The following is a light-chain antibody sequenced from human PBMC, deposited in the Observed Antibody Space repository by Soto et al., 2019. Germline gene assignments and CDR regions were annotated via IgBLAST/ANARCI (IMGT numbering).Light chain of an antibody. CDR1: RSDIGASKY. CDR3: CSYTSSNTVV. V-gene: IGLV2-14*03. J-gene: IGLJ3*02. CDR2: DVN. Sequence: QSVLTQPASVSGSPGQSITISCTGTRSDIGASKYVGWYQQHPGQAPKLMTYDVNNRPSGVSDRFSGSKSGNTASLTIAGLQAEDEADYYCCSYTSSNTVVFGGGTKLTVL.